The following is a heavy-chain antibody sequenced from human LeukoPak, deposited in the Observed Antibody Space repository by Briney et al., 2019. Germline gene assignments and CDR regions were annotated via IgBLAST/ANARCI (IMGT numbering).Heavy chain of an antibody. J-gene: IGHJ4*02. Sequence: TGGSLRLSCAASGFTFSSYAMSWVRQAPGKGLEWVSAISGSGGSTYYADSVKGRFTISRDNSKNTLYLQMNSLRAEDTAVYYCAKGGRYAPWDYTEVDFDYWGQGTLVTVSS. CDR3: AKGGRYAPWDYTEVDFDY. CDR2: ISGSGGST. V-gene: IGHV3-23*01. CDR1: GFTFSSYA. D-gene: IGHD4-11*01.